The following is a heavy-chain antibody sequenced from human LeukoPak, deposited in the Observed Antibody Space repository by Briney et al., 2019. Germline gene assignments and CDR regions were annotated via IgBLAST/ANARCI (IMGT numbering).Heavy chain of an antibody. V-gene: IGHV3-33*06. CDR1: GFTFSSYG. CDR2: LWFDGSIK. D-gene: IGHD3-22*01. J-gene: IGHJ4*02. Sequence: GGSLRLSCAASGFTFSSYGMHWVRQAPGKGLEWVAVLWFDGSIKYYADSVKGRFTISRDNSKNTLYLQMNSLRAEDTAVYYCAKGSRLLRSLEYWGQGTLVTVSS. CDR3: AKGSRLLRSLEY.